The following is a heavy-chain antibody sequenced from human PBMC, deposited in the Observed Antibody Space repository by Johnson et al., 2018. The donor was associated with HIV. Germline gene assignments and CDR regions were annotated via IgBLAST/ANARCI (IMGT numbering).Heavy chain of an antibody. D-gene: IGHD4-17*01. Sequence: QVQLVESGGGVVQPGRSLRLSCAASGFTFSSYAMHWVRQAPGKGLEWVAVISYDGSNKYYADSVKGRFTISRDNSKNTLYLQMNGLRPEDTAVYYCAKDQYRKLTTVAGIWGQGTMVTVSS. CDR3: AKDQYRKLTTVAGI. CDR1: GFTFSSYA. V-gene: IGHV3-30*04. J-gene: IGHJ3*02. CDR2: ISYDGSNK.